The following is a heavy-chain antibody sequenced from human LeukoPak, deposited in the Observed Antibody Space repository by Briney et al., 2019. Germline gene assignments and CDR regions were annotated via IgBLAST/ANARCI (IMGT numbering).Heavy chain of an antibody. J-gene: IGHJ3*02. Sequence: PGGSLRLSCAASGFTVSSNYMSWVRQAPGKGLEWVSVIYSGGSTYYSDSVKGRFTISRDNSKNTLYLQMNSLRAEDTAVYYCARVSRDYDAFDIWGQGTMVTVSS. V-gene: IGHV3-66*01. D-gene: IGHD3/OR15-3a*01. CDR1: GFTVSSNY. CDR3: ARVSRDYDAFDI. CDR2: IYSGGST.